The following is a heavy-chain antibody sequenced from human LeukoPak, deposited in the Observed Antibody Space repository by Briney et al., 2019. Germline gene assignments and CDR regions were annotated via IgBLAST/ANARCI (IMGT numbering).Heavy chain of an antibody. V-gene: IGHV3-21*01. CDR1: GFTFSSYS. Sequence: GGSLRLSCAASGFTFSSYSMNWVRQAPGKGLEWVSSISSSSSYIYHADSVKGRFTISRDNAKNSLYLQMNSLRAEDTAVYYCARGYSSSWSIFDYWGQGTLVTVSS. D-gene: IGHD6-13*01. CDR3: ARGYSSSWSIFDY. J-gene: IGHJ4*02. CDR2: ISSSSSYI.